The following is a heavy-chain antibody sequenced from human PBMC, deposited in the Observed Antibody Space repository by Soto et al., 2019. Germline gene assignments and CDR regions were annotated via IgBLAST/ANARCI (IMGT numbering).Heavy chain of an antibody. V-gene: IGHV1-3*01. D-gene: IGHD6-13*01. CDR2: INAGNGNT. CDR3: ARDQGVQAAAGLYNWFDP. Sequence: GASVTVSCKASGYSFTSYAIHWVRQAPGQRLEWMGWINAGNGNTKIPQKFQGRVTMTRDTSTSTVYMELSSLRSEDTAVYYCARDQGVQAAAGLYNWFDPWGQGTLVTVSS. CDR1: GYSFTSYA. J-gene: IGHJ5*02.